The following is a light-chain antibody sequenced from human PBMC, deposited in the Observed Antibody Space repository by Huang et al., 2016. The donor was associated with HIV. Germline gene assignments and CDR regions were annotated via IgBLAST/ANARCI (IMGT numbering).Light chain of an antibody. V-gene: IGKV2-29*03. Sequence: IVMTQTPLSLSVTPGQPATVSCRSNQSLLHSDGNTYLYWFLQRSGQSPQLLIYGVSSRFAGVPDRFSGSGSGTDFTLKISRVEAGDVGIYYCMQSLHLRTFGQGTKLEIK. J-gene: IGKJ2*02. CDR2: GVS. CDR1: QSLLHSDGNTY. CDR3: MQSLHLRT.